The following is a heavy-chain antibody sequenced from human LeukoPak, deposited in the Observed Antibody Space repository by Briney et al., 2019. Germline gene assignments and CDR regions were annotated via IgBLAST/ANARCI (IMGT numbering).Heavy chain of an antibody. Sequence: ASVKVSCKASGYTFTGYYMHWVRQAPGQGLEWMGWINPNGGGTNYAQKFQGWVTMTRDTSISTAYMELSRLRSDDTAVYYCARGTAAGIEVYNWFDPWGQGTLVTVSS. D-gene: IGHD6-13*01. J-gene: IGHJ5*02. CDR3: ARGTAAGIEVYNWFDP. CDR2: INPNGGGT. V-gene: IGHV1-2*04. CDR1: GYTFTGYY.